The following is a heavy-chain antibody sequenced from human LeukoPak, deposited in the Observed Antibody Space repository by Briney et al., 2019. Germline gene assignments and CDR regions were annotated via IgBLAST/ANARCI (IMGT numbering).Heavy chain of an antibody. CDR3: ARVIALAFDI. Sequence: SETLSLTCTVSGVSISSSSYYWGWIRQPPGKGLEWIGSIYYSGSTYYNPSLKSRVTISVDTSKNQFSLKLSSVTAADTAVYYCARVIALAFDIWGQGTMVTVSS. V-gene: IGHV4-39*07. J-gene: IGHJ3*02. CDR2: IYYSGST. CDR1: GVSISSSSYY. D-gene: IGHD2-15*01.